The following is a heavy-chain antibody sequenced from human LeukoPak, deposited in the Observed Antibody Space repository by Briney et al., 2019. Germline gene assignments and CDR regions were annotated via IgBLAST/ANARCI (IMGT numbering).Heavy chain of an antibody. CDR2: INHSGST. CDR3: ARGYYGSGSHCCHMDV. Sequence: PSETLSLTCAVYVGSFSGYYWSWIRQPPGKGLEWIGEINHSGSTNYNSSLKSRVTISLDTSKNQCSLNLSTVTAADTAVYYCARGYYGSGSHCCHMDVWGKGTTITVS. V-gene: IGHV4-34*01. J-gene: IGHJ6*03. D-gene: IGHD3-10*01. CDR1: VGSFSGYY.